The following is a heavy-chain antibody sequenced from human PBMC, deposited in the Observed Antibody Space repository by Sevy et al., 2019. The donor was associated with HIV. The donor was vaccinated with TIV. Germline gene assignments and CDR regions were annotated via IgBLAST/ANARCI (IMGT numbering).Heavy chain of an antibody. D-gene: IGHD6-13*01. V-gene: IGHV3-30*03. J-gene: IGHJ4*02. CDR3: ARDSGYSINLYPDY. Sequence: GGSLRLSCAASRFTFSSHAMHWIRQTPGKGLEWVAVISFDGNNRYSAYSVKGRFTISRDNSKNALYLQMNSLRLEDTAVYYCARDSGYSINLYPDYWGQGTLVTVSS. CDR2: ISFDGNNR. CDR1: RFTFSSHA.